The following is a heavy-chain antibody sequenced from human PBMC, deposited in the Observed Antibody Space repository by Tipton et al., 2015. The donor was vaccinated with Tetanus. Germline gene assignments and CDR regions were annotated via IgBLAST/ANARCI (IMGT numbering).Heavy chain of an antibody. J-gene: IGHJ5*02. D-gene: IGHD3-22*01. CDR2: IGGVDSFI. V-gene: IGHV3-23*01. CDR1: GFTFSIYA. CDR3: ARETYYYDSSGVHNWFDP. Sequence: GSLRLSCAASGFTFSIYAMNWVRQAPGKGLECVSVIGGVDSFIGYADSVKGRFTISRDNSKNTLYLQMISLRVEDTAVYYCARETYYYDSSGVHNWFDPWGQGTLVTVSS.